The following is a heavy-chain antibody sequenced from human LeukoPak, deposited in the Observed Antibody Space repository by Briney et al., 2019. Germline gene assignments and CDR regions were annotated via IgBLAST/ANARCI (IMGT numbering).Heavy chain of an antibody. J-gene: IGHJ4*02. Sequence: GGSLRLSCAASGFTFCSYAMSWVRQAPGKGLEWVSAISGSGGSTYYADSVKGRFAISRDNSKNTLYLQMNSLRAEDTAVYYCAKEPLWFGESHFDYWGQGTLVTVSS. CDR2: ISGSGGST. CDR3: AKEPLWFGESHFDY. D-gene: IGHD3-10*01. CDR1: GFTFCSYA. V-gene: IGHV3-23*01.